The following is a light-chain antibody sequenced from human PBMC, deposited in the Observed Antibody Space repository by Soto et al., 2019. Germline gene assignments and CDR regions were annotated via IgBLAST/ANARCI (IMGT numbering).Light chain of an antibody. CDR1: SSDVGGYNY. CDR3: SSYAGSIWV. J-gene: IGLJ3*02. Sequence: QSALTQPPSASGSPGQSVTISCTGTSSDVGGYNYVSWYQQHPGKAPKLMIYEVSKRPSGVPDRFSGSKSGNTACLTVSGLQAEDEADYYCSSYAGSIWVFGGGTKVTVL. CDR2: EVS. V-gene: IGLV2-8*01.